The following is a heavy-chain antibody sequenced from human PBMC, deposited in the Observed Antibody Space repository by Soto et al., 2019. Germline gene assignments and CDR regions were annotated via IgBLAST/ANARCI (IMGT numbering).Heavy chain of an antibody. Sequence: PGGSLRLSCAASGFTFTRYSMNWVRQAPGKGLEWVSSISSTTNYIYYGDSMKGRFTISRDNAKNSLYLEMNSPRAEDTAVYYCARESEDLTSNFDYWGQGTLVTVYS. V-gene: IGHV3-21*06. CDR2: ISSTTNYI. J-gene: IGHJ4*02. CDR1: GFTFTRYS. CDR3: ARESEDLTSNFDY.